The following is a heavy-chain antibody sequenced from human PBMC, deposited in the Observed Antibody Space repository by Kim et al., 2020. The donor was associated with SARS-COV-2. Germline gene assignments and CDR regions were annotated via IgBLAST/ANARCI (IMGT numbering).Heavy chain of an antibody. V-gene: IGHV1-69*01. D-gene: IGHD1-26*01. CDR3: ARTPYSGSYFCY. Sequence: TYAQKFQGRVPITADESTSTASMELSSLRSEDTAVYYCARTPYSGSYFCYWGQGTLVTVSS. J-gene: IGHJ4*02.